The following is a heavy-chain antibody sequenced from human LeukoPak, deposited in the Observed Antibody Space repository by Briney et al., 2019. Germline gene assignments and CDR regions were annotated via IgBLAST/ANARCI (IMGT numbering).Heavy chain of an antibody. V-gene: IGHV4-34*01. CDR3: ARVDNPGAEYLRH. J-gene: IGHJ1*01. CDR1: GESFSGYF. Sequence: SETLSLTCAVYGESFSGYFWMWLRQPPGKGLVGLGEINDSGSTNYNPSLKSRVTISVDTPKNQFSLRLTSVTAADSAVYYCARVDNPGAEYLRHWGRGNLVTVSS. CDR2: INDSGST. D-gene: IGHD1-14*01.